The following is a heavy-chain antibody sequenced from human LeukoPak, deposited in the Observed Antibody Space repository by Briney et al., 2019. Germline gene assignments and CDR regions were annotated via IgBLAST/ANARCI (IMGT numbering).Heavy chain of an antibody. Sequence: SETLSLTRTVSGGSISSYWSWIRQSPGKGLEWIGYIYFTGTTNYNPSLKSRLTISIDTSRNQFSLKLSSATAADTAIYYCVNGGSYLTKWGQGTLVTVSS. J-gene: IGHJ4*02. CDR1: GGSISSY. CDR3: VNGGSYLTK. CDR2: IYFTGTT. V-gene: IGHV4-59*01. D-gene: IGHD3-10*01.